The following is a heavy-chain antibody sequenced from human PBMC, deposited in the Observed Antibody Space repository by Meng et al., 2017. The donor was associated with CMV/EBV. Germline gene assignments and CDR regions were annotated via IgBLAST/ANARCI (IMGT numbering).Heavy chain of an antibody. Sequence: ASVKVSCKASGYTFTSYDINWVRQATGQGLEWMGWMNPNSGNTGYAQKFQGRVTITRNTSISTAYMELSRLRSDDTAVYYCASSGDDFWSGYYQDYWGQGTLVTVSS. J-gene: IGHJ4*02. D-gene: IGHD3-3*01. CDR2: MNPNSGNT. CDR3: ASSGDDFWSGYYQDY. CDR1: GYTFTSYD. V-gene: IGHV1-8*03.